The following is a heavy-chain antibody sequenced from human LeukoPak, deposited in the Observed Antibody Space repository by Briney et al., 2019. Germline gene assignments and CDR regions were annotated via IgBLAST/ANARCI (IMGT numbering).Heavy chain of an antibody. D-gene: IGHD3-16*02. V-gene: IGHV3-30*02. CDR3: AKEALMYYDYVWGSYRPLSYYFDY. J-gene: IGHJ4*02. CDR1: GFTFDDYA. Sequence: GGSLRLSCAASGFTFDDYAMHWVRQAPGKGLEWVAFIRYDGSNKYYADSVKGRFTISRDNSKNTLYLQMNSLRAEDTAVYYCAKEALMYYDYVWGSYRPLSYYFDYWGQGTLVTVSS. CDR2: IRYDGSNK.